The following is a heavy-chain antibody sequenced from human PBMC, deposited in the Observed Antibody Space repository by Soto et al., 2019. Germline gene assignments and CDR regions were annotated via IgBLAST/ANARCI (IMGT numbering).Heavy chain of an antibody. CDR3: ARAVRYCSSTSCSDAFDI. Sequence: ASVKVSCKASGYTFTSYDINWVRQATGQGLEWMGWMNPNSGNTGYAQKFQGRVTMTRNTSISTAYMELSSLRSEDTAVYYCARAVRYCSSTSCSDAFDIWGKGTMLTVSS. D-gene: IGHD2-2*01. J-gene: IGHJ3*02. CDR1: GYTFTSYD. CDR2: MNPNSGNT. V-gene: IGHV1-8*01.